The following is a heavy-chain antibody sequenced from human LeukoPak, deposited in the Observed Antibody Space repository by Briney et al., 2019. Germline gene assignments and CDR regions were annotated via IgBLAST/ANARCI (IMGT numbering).Heavy chain of an antibody. V-gene: IGHV1-24*01. J-gene: IGHJ5*02. D-gene: IGHD6-19*01. CDR2: FDPEDGET. CDR1: GYTLIELS. Sequence: ASVNVSCKVSGYTLIELSMHWVRQAPGRGFEGMGGFDPEDGETIYAQKFQGRVTMTEDTSTDTAYMELSSLRSEDTAVYYCARVAGWHWFDPWGQGTLVTVSS. CDR3: ARVAGWHWFDP.